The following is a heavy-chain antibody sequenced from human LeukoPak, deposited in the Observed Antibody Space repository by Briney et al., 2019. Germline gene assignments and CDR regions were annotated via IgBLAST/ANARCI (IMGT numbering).Heavy chain of an antibody. CDR3: ARGEQGHEYGDYIGVYYYNYYMDV. Sequence: ASVKVSCKASVYTFTGYYMHWVRQAPGQGLEWMGWINPNSGGTNYAQKFQGRVTMTRDTSISTAYMELSRLRSDDTAVYYCARGEQGHEYGDYIGVYYYNYYMDVWGKGTTVTVSS. D-gene: IGHD4-17*01. CDR1: VYTFTGYY. CDR2: INPNSGGT. J-gene: IGHJ6*03. V-gene: IGHV1-2*02.